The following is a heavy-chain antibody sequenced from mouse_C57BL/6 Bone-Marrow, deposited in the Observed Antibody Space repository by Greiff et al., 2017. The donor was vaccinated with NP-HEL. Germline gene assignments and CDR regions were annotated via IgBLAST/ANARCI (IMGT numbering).Heavy chain of an antibody. CDR1: GYSFTDYN. J-gene: IGHJ4*01. V-gene: IGHV1-39*01. CDR3: AREAVLRSYYYAMDY. CDR2: INPNYGTT. Sequence: EVQLQQSGPELVKPGASVKISCKASGYSFTDYNMNWVKQSNGKSLEWIGVINPNYGTTSYNQKIKGKATLTVDQSSSTADMQLNSLTSEDSAVYYCAREAVLRSYYYAMDYWGQGTSVTVSS. D-gene: IGHD1-1*01.